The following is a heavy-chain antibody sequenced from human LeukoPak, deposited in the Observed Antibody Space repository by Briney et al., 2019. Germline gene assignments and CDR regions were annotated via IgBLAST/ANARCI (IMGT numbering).Heavy chain of an antibody. CDR2: IYYSGST. CDR1: GSSISSYY. CDR3: ARDHGYSYGSNGYAFDI. D-gene: IGHD5-18*01. J-gene: IGHJ3*02. V-gene: IGHV4-59*01. Sequence: SETLSLTCTVSGSSISSYYWSWIRQPPGKGLEWIGYIYYSGSTNYNPSLKSRVTISVDTSKNQFSLKLSSVTAADTAVYYCARDHGYSYGSNGYAFDIWGQGTMVTVSS.